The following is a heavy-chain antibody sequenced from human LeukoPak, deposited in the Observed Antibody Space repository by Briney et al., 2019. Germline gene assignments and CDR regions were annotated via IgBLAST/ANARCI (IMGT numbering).Heavy chain of an antibody. V-gene: IGHV4-59*01. J-gene: IGHJ4*02. CDR2: VHNSGST. Sequence: KPSETLSLTCTVSGGSISGYYWSWIRQPPGKGLEWIGYVHNSGSTTYNPSLKSRVTISVDTSKSQFSLRLSSVTAADTAVYYCAKDQDIVVVVAATGFDYWGQGTLVTVSS. CDR3: AKDQDIVVVVAATGFDY. CDR1: GGSISGYY. D-gene: IGHD2-15*01.